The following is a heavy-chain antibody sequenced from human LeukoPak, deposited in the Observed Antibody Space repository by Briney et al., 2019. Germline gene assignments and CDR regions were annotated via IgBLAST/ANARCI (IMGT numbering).Heavy chain of an antibody. Sequence: PSETLSLTCSVSGGSISSYYWNWIRQPPGKGLEWIAYNYYSGSTNFNPSLRSRVTMSIDTSKNQFSLNLNSVTAADTAVYYCARGLSRDGFDIWGQGTMVTVSS. CDR1: GGSISSYY. V-gene: IGHV4-59*01. D-gene: IGHD2/OR15-2a*01. CDR2: NYYSGST. CDR3: ARGLSRDGFDI. J-gene: IGHJ3*02.